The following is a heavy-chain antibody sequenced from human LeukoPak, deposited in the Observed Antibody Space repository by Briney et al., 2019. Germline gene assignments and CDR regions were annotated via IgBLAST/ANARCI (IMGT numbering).Heavy chain of an antibody. CDR2: IYYSGST. J-gene: IGHJ4*02. CDR1: GGSISSSSYY. CDR3: ARDRSYGYEDY. Sequence: SETLSLTCTVSGGSISSSSYYWGWIRQPPGKGLEWIGSIYYSGSTYYNPSLKSRVTISVDTSKNQFSLKLSSVTAADTAVYYCARDRSYGYEDYWGQGSLVTVSS. V-gene: IGHV4-39*07. D-gene: IGHD5-18*01.